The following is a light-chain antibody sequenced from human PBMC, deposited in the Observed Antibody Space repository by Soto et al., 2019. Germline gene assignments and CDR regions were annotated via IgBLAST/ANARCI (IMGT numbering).Light chain of an antibody. CDR3: SSSAGIYHYLV. J-gene: IGLJ3*02. Sequence: QSALTQPPSASGSPGQSVTISCTGTSSDIGGYNSVSWYQQHPGKAPRLMSYEVNNRPSGVPDRFSGSKSGYTASLTVSGLQTEDEAFYYCSSSAGIYHYLVFGGGTKLTVL. CDR1: SSDIGGYNS. V-gene: IGLV2-8*01. CDR2: EVN.